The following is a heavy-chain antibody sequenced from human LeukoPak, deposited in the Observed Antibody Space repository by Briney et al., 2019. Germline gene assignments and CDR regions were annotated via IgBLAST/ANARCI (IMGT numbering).Heavy chain of an antibody. D-gene: IGHD4-17*01. CDR3: ATHPDDYGDPFDY. Sequence: SETLSLTCTVSGGSVSSGSYYWSWIRQPPGKGLEWIGYIYYSGSTNYKPSLKSRVTISVDTSKNQFSLKLSSVTAADTAVYYCATHPDDYGDPFDYWGQGTLVTVSS. V-gene: IGHV4-61*01. CDR2: IYYSGST. J-gene: IGHJ4*02. CDR1: GGSVSSGSYY.